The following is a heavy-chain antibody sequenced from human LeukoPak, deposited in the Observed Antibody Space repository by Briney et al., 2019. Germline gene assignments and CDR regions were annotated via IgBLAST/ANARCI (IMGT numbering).Heavy chain of an antibody. J-gene: IGHJ1*01. V-gene: IGHV3-66*04. Sequence: GGSLRLSCAASGFTVSSNYMSWVRQAPGKGLEWVSVIFTAGSTFYADSVKGRFNISRDNSKNTLYLQMNSLRAEDTAVYYCARPSRIGYSNGVVLQHWGQGTLVTVSS. CDR1: GFTVSSNY. D-gene: IGHD4-11*01. CDR3: ARPSRIGYSNGVVLQH. CDR2: IFTAGST.